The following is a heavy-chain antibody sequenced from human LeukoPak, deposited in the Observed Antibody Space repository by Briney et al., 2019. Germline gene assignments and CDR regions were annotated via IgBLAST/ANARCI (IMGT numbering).Heavy chain of an antibody. CDR2: ISYDGSNK. D-gene: IGHD3-22*01. Sequence: PGGSLRLSCAASGFTFSSYGMHWVRQAPGKGLEWVAVISYDGSNKYYADSVKGRFTISRDNSKNTLYLQMNSLRAEDTAVYYCAKGDYYDSSGYPQIAFDIWGRGTMVTVSS. CDR1: GFTFSSYG. V-gene: IGHV3-30*18. J-gene: IGHJ3*02. CDR3: AKGDYYDSSGYPQIAFDI.